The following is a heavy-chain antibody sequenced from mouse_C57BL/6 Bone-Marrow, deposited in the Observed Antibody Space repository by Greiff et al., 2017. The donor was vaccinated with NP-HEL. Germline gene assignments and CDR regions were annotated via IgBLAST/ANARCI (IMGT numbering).Heavy chain of an antibody. V-gene: IGHV1-64*01. CDR1: GYTFTSYW. Sequence: QVQLQQPGAELVKPGASVKLSCKASGYTFTSYWMHWVKQRPGQGLEWIGMIHPNSGSTNYNEKFKSKATLTVDKSSSTAYMQLSSLTSEDSAVYYCAGSYYYYYFDYWGQGTTLTVSS. CDR2: IHPNSGST. CDR3: AGSYYYYYFDY. J-gene: IGHJ2*01. D-gene: IGHD1-1*01.